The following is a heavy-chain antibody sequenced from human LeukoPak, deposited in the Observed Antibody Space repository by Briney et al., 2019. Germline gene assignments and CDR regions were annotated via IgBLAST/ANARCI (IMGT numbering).Heavy chain of an antibody. CDR3: ARGADYDFWSGYYSIGMDV. J-gene: IGHJ6*02. CDR1: GFTVSSNY. V-gene: IGHV3-53*01. Sequence: AGGSLRLSCAASGFTVSSNYMRWVRQAPGKGLEWVSVIYSGGSTYYADSVKGRFTISRDNSKNTLYLQMNSLRAEDTAVYYCARGADYDFWSGYYSIGMDVWGQGTTVTVSS. CDR2: IYSGGST. D-gene: IGHD3-3*01.